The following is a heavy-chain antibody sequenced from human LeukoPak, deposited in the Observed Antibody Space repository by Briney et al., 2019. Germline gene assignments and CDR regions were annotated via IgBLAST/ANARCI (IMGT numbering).Heavy chain of an antibody. J-gene: IGHJ4*02. CDR3: ARRGGGSSGGFYYY. CDR2: IYPGDSDT. Sequence: GESLKISCKASVFSFTNYWIAWVRQTPGQGLEWMGSIYPGDSDTRYNPSFQGQVTISADKSIKTAYLQWSSLKASDTAIYYCARRGGGSSGGFYYYWGQGSLVTVSS. V-gene: IGHV5-51*01. CDR1: VFSFTNYW. D-gene: IGHD2/OR15-2a*01.